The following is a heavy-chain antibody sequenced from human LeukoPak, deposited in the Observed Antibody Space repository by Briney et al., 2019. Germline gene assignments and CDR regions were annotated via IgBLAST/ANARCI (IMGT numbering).Heavy chain of an antibody. J-gene: IGHJ4*02. D-gene: IGHD3-10*01. CDR3: ARGAGSYQLNYFDY. Sequence: GGSLRLSCAASGFTFDDYTIHWVRQVPGKGLEWVSYISSSGSTIYYADSVKGRFTISRDNAKNSLYLQMNSLRAEDTAVYYCARGAGSYQLNYFDYWGQGTLVTVSS. CDR1: GFTFDDYT. CDR2: ISSSGSTI. V-gene: IGHV3-48*04.